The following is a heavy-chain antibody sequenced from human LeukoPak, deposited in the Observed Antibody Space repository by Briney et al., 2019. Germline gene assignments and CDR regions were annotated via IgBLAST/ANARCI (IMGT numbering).Heavy chain of an antibody. J-gene: IGHJ4*02. D-gene: IGHD1-26*01. Sequence: ASVKVSCMVSGYTLTELSMHWVRQAPGKGLEWMGGVDPEDGEIIYAQKFQGRVTMTEDTSTDTAYMELSSLRSEDTAVYYCAIDVGELLTYWGQGTLVTVSS. CDR3: AIDVGELLTY. V-gene: IGHV1-24*01. CDR1: GYTLTELS. CDR2: VDPEDGEI.